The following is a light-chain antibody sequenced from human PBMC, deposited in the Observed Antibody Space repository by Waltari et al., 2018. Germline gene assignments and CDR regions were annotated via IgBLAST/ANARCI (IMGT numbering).Light chain of an antibody. CDR1: QTLIYTDGNTY. CDR2: KVS. V-gene: IGKV2-30*01. Sequence: DVVMTQSPPSLPVTLGQPASMSCRSSQTLIYTDGNTYLSWFLQRPGQSPRRLIYKVSDRDPGVPDRFRGSGSGTDFTLRIKKVEAEDVGVYYCMQGTHWPWTFGQGTKMEIE. J-gene: IGKJ1*01. CDR3: MQGTHWPWT.